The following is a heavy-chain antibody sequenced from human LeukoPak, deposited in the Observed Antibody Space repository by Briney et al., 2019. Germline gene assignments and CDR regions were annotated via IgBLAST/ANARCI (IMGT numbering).Heavy chain of an antibody. V-gene: IGHV4-38-2*01. J-gene: IGHJ4*02. CDR3: AIQSGATDY. Sequence: SETLSLTCAVSGYSISTGYYWAWIRQPPGKGLEWITTIYYGGSTYYNPSLKSRVTISVDTSRNQFSLNLRSVTAADTAVNYCAIQSGATDYWGQGTLVTVSS. D-gene: IGHD1-26*01. CDR1: GYSISTGYY. CDR2: IYYGGST.